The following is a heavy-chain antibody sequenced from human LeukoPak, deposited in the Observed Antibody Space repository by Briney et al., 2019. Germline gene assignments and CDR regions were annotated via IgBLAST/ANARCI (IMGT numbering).Heavy chain of an antibody. J-gene: IGHJ4*02. V-gene: IGHV4-34*01. CDR1: GGSFSGYY. D-gene: IGHD3-10*01. Sequence: SETLSLTCAVSGGSFSGYYWSWIRQPPGKGLEWIGEINHSGSTNYNPSLTSRDTISVDTSKNQFSLKLSSVTAAVTAVYCCARLGLFWGQGTLVTVSS. CDR3: ARLGLF. CDR2: INHSGST.